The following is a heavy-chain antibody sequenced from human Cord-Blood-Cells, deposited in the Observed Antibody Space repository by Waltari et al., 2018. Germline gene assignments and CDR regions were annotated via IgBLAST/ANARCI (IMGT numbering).Heavy chain of an antibody. D-gene: IGHD6-25*01. CDR1: GYTFTDYY. V-gene: IGHV1-69-2*01. CDR3: ATPSTSYSSEKDYYGMDV. J-gene: IGHJ6*02. CDR2: VDPEDGET. Sequence: EVQLVQSGAEVKKPGATVKISCKVSGYTFTDYYMHWVQQAPGKGLEWMGLVDPEDGETIYAEKFQGRVTITADTSTDTAYTELSSLRSEDTAVYYCATPSTSYSSEKDYYGMDVWGQGTTVTVSS.